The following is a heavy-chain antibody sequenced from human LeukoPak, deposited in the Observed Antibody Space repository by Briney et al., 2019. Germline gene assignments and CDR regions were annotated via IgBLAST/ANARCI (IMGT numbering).Heavy chain of an antibody. CDR3: ARDPEDWYFDL. J-gene: IGHJ2*01. CDR1: GFTFSSYG. V-gene: IGHV3-23*01. CDR2: ISGSGGST. D-gene: IGHD1-14*01. Sequence: GGSLRLSCAAFGFTFSSYGMNWVRQAPGKGLEWVSAISGSGGSTYYADSVKGRFTISRDNSKNTLYLQMNSLRAEDTAVYYCARDPEDWYFDLWGRGTLVTVSS.